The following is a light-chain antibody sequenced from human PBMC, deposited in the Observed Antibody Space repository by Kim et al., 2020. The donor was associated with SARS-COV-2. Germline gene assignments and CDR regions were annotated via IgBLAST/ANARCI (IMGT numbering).Light chain of an antibody. V-gene: IGLV2-11*03. CDR2: EVT. J-gene: IGLJ1*01. CDR3: CSYAGSSDYV. CDR1: SSDVGGSRF. Sequence: GQTVTISCTGTSSDVGGSRFVSWFQQHPGKSPKVIIYEVTKRPSGVPDRFSGSKSGNTASLTIAGLQADDEADYYCCSYAGSSDYVFGSGTKVTVL.